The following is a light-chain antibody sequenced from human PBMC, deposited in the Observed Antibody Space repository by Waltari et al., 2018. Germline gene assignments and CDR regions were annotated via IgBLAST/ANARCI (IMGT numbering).Light chain of an antibody. Sequence: NFMLTQPHSVSESPGKTVTISCTRSSGSIASNYVQWNQQPPGSSPTTVSYEDNQRPSGVPDRFSGSIDSSSNSASLTISGLKTEDEADYYCQSYDSSNSVFGGGTKLTVL. CDR1: SGSIASNY. CDR2: EDN. V-gene: IGLV6-57*01. CDR3: QSYDSSNSV. J-gene: IGLJ3*02.